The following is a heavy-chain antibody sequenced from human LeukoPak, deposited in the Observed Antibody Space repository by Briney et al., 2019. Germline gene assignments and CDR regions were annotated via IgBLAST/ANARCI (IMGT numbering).Heavy chain of an antibody. J-gene: IGHJ3*02. CDR2: IFPGDSDT. Sequence: GESLKISCKGSGYSFTTYWIGWVRQMPGKGLEWIGIIFPGDSDTTYSPSLQGQVTISADKSINTAYLQWSSLRASDTAMYYCARRKYSYGLDAFDIWGQGTMVTVSS. V-gene: IGHV5-51*01. D-gene: IGHD5-18*01. CDR1: GYSFTTYW. CDR3: ARRKYSYGLDAFDI.